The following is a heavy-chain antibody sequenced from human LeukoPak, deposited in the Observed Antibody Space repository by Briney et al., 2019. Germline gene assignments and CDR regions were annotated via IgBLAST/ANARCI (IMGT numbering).Heavy chain of an antibody. V-gene: IGHV4-30-2*01. D-gene: IGHD2-2*01. CDR1: GGSISSGGYS. CDR3: ARGGYCSSTSCYLFHAFDI. Sequence: SQTLSLTCTVSGGSISSGGYSWSWIRQPPGKGLEWIGYIYHSGSTYYNPSLKSRVTISVDRSKNQFSLKLSSVTVADTAVYYCARGGYCSSTSCYLFHAFDIWGQGTMVTVSS. J-gene: IGHJ3*02. CDR2: IYHSGST.